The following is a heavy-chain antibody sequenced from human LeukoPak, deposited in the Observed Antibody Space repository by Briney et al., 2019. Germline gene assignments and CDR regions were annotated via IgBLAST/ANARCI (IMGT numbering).Heavy chain of an antibody. D-gene: IGHD3-10*01. CDR2: IFHTGRT. V-gene: IGHV4-4*02. CDR1: GGSISSSDW. J-gene: IGHJ4*02. CDR3: ARLTSGSGTYLFDY. Sequence: SGTLSLTCAVSGGSISSSDWWSWVRQPPGKGLEWVGEIFHTGRTNYNPSLKSRVTISVDKSKKQFSLNLSSVTAADTAVYYCARLTSGSGTYLFDYWGQGTLVTVSS.